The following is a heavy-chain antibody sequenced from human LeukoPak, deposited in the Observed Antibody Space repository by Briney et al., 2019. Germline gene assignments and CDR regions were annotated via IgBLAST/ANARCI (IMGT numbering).Heavy chain of an antibody. Sequence: GGSLRLSCAASGFTFSSYWMGWFRQAPGRGLEWVANIKEDGSEKNYVDSVKGRFSISRDNAENSLYLQMNSLRVEDAAMYYCARVGAGGGNYFRSYYDRWGQGTLVTVSS. CDR1: GFTFSSYW. J-gene: IGHJ4*02. D-gene: IGHD2/OR15-2a*01. CDR3: ARVGAGGGNYFRSYYDR. CDR2: IKEDGSEK. V-gene: IGHV3-7*01.